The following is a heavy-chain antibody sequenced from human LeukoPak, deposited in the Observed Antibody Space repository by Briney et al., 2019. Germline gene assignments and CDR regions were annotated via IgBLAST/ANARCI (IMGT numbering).Heavy chain of an antibody. Sequence: GESLKISCKGSGYGFTTYWIGWVRQMPGKGLEYMGIIYPGDSDTRYSPSFQGQVTISADKSISTAYLQWSSLKASDTAMHYCLTLTGTYLVWGQGTLVTVSS. D-gene: IGHD1-7*01. CDR2: IYPGDSDT. V-gene: IGHV5-51*01. CDR3: LTLTGTYLV. CDR1: GYGFTTYW. J-gene: IGHJ4*02.